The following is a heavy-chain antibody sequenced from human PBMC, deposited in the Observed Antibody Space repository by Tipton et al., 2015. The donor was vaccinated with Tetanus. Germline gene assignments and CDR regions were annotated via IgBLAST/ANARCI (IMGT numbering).Heavy chain of an antibody. CDR3: ARGSRYYFDY. CDR1: GDSISSGGYY. J-gene: IGHJ4*02. Sequence: TLSLTCTVSGDSISSGGYYWSWIRQHPGKGLEWIGYIQYTGSTYNNPPLKSRVSISVDTSKNQFSLKLSSVTAADTAVYYCARGSRYYFDYWGQGTLVTVSS. V-gene: IGHV4-31*03. CDR2: IQYTGST.